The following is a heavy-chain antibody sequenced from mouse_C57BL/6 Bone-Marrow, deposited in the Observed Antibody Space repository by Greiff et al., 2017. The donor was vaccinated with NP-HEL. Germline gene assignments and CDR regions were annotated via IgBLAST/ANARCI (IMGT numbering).Heavy chain of an antibody. Sequence: VKLMESGAELARPGASVKLSCKASGYTFTSYGISWVKQRTGQGLEWIGEIYPRSGNTYYNEKFKGKATLTADKSSSTAYMELRSLTSEDSAVYFCAREEDYYGSSYYYAMDYWGQGTSVTVSS. CDR1: GYTFTSYG. CDR3: AREEDYYGSSYYYAMDY. D-gene: IGHD1-1*01. V-gene: IGHV1-81*01. CDR2: IYPRSGNT. J-gene: IGHJ4*01.